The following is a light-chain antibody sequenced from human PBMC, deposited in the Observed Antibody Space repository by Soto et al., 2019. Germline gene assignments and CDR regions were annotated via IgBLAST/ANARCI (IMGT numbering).Light chain of an antibody. V-gene: IGLV1-47*01. CDR3: ATWDDSLGGPV. Sequence: QSALTQTPSVSGTPGQRVTISCSGSSSNIGRNYVYWYHQFPGTAPKLLIYRDNERPSGVPDRFSGSKSGTSASLAISGLRSGDEADYHCATWDDSLGGPVFGGGTKLTVL. J-gene: IGLJ2*01. CDR1: SSNIGRNY. CDR2: RDN.